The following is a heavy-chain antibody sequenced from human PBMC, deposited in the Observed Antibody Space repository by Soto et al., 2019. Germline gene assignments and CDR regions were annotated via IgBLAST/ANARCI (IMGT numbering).Heavy chain of an antibody. V-gene: IGHV4-34*02. CDR2: INHRGTT. Sequence: QVQLQQWGAGLLKSSETLSLTCAFYGASFSGHYWSWIRQAPGKGLEWIGEINHRGTTNYKPSLKSRVTISADTAKNQFSLKLSSVTAADTAVYFCARGVEMAATYFDHWGQGTLVSVSS. J-gene: IGHJ4*02. D-gene: IGHD2-15*01. CDR1: GASFSGHY. CDR3: ARGVEMAATYFDH.